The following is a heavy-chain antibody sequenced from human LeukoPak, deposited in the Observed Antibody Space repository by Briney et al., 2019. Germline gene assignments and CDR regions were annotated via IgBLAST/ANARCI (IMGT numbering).Heavy chain of an antibody. CDR2: KYYSGSA. J-gene: IGHJ3*02. V-gene: IGHV4-31*03. CDR1: GVSVSDGRYY. D-gene: IGHD2-2*01. Sequence: SQTLSLTCNVSGVSVSDGRYYWTWIRQHPGKGLKWIGYKYYSGSAKYNPSLKSRLTISIDTSKNQFSLQLSSVTAADTATYYCATPYCSSISCLDVFNMWGQGTRVTVSS. CDR3: ATPYCSSISCLDVFNM.